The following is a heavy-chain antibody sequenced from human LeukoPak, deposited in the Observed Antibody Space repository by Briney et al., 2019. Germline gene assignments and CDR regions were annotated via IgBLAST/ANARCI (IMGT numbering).Heavy chain of an antibody. J-gene: IGHJ4*02. CDR3: ARGEKIDTAMVLYYFDY. V-gene: IGHV3-64*01. CDR1: GFTFSSYA. D-gene: IGHD5-18*01. CDR2: ISSNGGST. Sequence: GGSLRLSCAASGFTFSSYAMHWVRQAPGKGLEYVSAISSNGGSTYYANSVKGRFTISRGNSKNTLYLQMGSLRAEDMAVYYCARGEKIDTAMVLYYFDYWGQGTLVTVSS.